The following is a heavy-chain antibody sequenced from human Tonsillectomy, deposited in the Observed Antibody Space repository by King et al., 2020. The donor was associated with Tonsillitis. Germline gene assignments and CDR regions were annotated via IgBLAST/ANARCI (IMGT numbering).Heavy chain of an antibody. CDR3: AKRTVNNRYYYYGMDV. V-gene: IGHV3-23*04. D-gene: IGHD4-17*01. CDR1: GFTFSSYA. Sequence: VQLVESGGGLVQPGGSLRLSCAASGFTFSSYAMSWVRQAPGKGLEWVSSISGSGGSTYYAASVKGRFTISRANSKNTRDLQMNSQRAEDTAVYYCAKRTVNNRYYYYGMDVWGQGTTVTVSS. CDR2: ISGSGGST. J-gene: IGHJ6*02.